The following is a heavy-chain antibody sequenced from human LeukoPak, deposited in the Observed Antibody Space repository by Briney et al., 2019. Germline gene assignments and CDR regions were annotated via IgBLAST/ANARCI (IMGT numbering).Heavy chain of an antibody. V-gene: IGHV4-34*01. D-gene: IGHD4-17*01. J-gene: IGHJ6*02. CDR1: GVSFSGYY. CDR3: ARGYRAPSYGDYYYYGMDV. CDR2: INHSGST. Sequence: PSETLSLTCAVYGVSFSGYYWSWIRQPPGKGLEWIGEINHSGSTNYNPSLKSRVTISVDTSKNQFPLKLSSVTAADTAVYYCARGYRAPSYGDYYYYGMDVWGQGTTVTVSS.